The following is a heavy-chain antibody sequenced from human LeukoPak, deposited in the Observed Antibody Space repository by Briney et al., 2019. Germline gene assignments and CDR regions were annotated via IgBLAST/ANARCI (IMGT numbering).Heavy chain of an antibody. CDR1: GYTFTSYD. J-gene: IGHJ4*02. Sequence: ASVKVSCKASGYTFTSYDINWVRQATGQGLEWMGWMNPSSGNTGYAQKFQGRVTMTRNTSISTAYMELSSLRSEDTAVYYCARGRVNDYGFLYWGQGTLVTVSS. V-gene: IGHV1-8*01. D-gene: IGHD4-17*01. CDR3: ARGRVNDYGFLY. CDR2: MNPSSGNT.